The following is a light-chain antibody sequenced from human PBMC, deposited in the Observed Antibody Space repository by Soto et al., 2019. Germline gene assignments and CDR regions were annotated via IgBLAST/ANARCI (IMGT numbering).Light chain of an antibody. V-gene: IGKV1-39*01. CDR1: QSISSY. J-gene: IGKJ1*01. CDR3: QQSYSTPQT. Sequence: DIQMTQSRSSLSASLGDRVTITCRASQSISSYLNWYQQKPGKAPKLLIYAASSLQSGVTSRFSGSGSGTDFTLTISSLQPEDFATYYCQQSYSTPQTFGQGTKV. CDR2: AAS.